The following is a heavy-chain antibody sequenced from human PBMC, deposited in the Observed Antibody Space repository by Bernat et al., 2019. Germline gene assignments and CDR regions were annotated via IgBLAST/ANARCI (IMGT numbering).Heavy chain of an antibody. J-gene: IGHJ4*02. V-gene: IGHV1-46*01. D-gene: IGHD3-16*01. Sequence: QVQLVQSGAEVKKPGASVKVSCKASGNTFTSDYMHCVRKAPGQGLEWMGIINPSGGSTSYAQKFQGRVTMTRDTSTSTVYMELSSLRSEDTAVYYCARGLLAQGSHYGYWGQGTLVTVSS. CDR3: ARGLLAQGSHYGY. CDR2: INPSGGST. CDR1: GNTFTSDY.